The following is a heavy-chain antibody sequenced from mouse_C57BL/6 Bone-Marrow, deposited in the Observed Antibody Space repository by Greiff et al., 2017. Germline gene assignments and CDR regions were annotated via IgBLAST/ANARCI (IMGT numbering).Heavy chain of an antibody. J-gene: IGHJ2*01. V-gene: IGHV2-6*03. D-gene: IGHD3-2*02. CDR1: GFSLTSYG. CDR3: ARIDSSGSCDY. Sequence: VQLKEPGPGLVAPSQSLSITCTASGFSLTSYGVHWVRQPPGKGLAWLVVIWSDGSTTYTSALKSRLGISKDNSKSQIFLKRNRLQTDDTDMYYSARIDSSGSCDYWGQGTTLTVSS. CDR2: IWSDGST.